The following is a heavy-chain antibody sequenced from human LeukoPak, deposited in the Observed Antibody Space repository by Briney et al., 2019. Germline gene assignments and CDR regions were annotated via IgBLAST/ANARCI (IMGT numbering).Heavy chain of an antibody. D-gene: IGHD1-26*01. J-gene: IGHJ4*02. CDR2: IYYSGST. Sequence: SETLSLTCTVSGGSISSYYWSWIRQPPGKGLEWIGYIYYSGSTNYNPSLKSRVTISVDTSKIQFSLKLSSVTAADTAVYYCARDGGSYYYSGTDYWGQGTLVTVSS. V-gene: IGHV4-59*01. CDR1: GGSISSYY. CDR3: ARDGGSYYYSGTDY.